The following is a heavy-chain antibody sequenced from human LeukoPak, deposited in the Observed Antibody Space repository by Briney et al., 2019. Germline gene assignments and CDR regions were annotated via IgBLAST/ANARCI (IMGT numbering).Heavy chain of an antibody. Sequence: SETLSLTCTVSGGSMSTSSHYWGWIRQPPGKGLEWIGSIYYSGSTYYNPSLKSRVTISIDTSKDQFSLKLSSVTAADTAVYYCARESTAAFIMYWGQGTLVTVSS. V-gene: IGHV4-39*07. CDR2: IYYSGST. CDR3: ARESTAAFIMY. D-gene: IGHD6-13*01. J-gene: IGHJ4*02. CDR1: GGSMSTSSHY.